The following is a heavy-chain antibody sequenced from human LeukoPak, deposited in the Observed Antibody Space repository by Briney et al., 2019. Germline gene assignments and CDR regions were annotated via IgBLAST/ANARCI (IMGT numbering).Heavy chain of an antibody. V-gene: IGHV4-39*01. CDR2: IHYSGNT. CDR3: ARLGAGPTYYDFWSGYSSFYFDY. D-gene: IGHD3-3*01. CDR1: GGSTSSSNFY. J-gene: IGHJ4*02. Sequence: SETLSLTCTVSGGSTSSSNFYWGWIRQPPGMGLEWIGGIHYSGNTYYNSSLKSRVTISIDTSKNQFSLKLSSVTAADTAVYYCARLGAGPTYYDFWSGYSSFYFDYWGQGTLVTVSS.